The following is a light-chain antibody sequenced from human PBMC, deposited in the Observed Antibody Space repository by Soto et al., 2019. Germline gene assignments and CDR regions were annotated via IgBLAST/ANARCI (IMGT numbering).Light chain of an antibody. CDR1: SSDVGGYNY. CDR2: EVN. CDR3: SSYAGSSNV. Sequence: QSMLTQPPSASGSPGQSVAISRTGTSSDVGGYNYVSWYQQHPGKAPKLMIYEVNKRPSGVPDRFSGSKSGNTASLTVSGLQAEDEADYYCSSYAGSSNVFGTGTKVTVL. J-gene: IGLJ1*01. V-gene: IGLV2-8*01.